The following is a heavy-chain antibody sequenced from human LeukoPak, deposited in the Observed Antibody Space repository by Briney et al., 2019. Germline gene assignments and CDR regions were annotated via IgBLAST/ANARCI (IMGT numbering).Heavy chain of an antibody. J-gene: IGHJ4*02. CDR1: GGSIGTYS. CDR2: IYYSGTT. V-gene: IGHV4-59*01. Sequence: SETLSLTCTVSGGSIGTYSWNWIRQPPGKGLEWIGYIYYSGTTNYNPSLKSRVTISVDTSKNQFSLKLSAVTAADTVVYYCARGVYIAAAQYGYWGQGTLVTVSS. CDR3: ARGVYIAAAQYGY. D-gene: IGHD6-13*01.